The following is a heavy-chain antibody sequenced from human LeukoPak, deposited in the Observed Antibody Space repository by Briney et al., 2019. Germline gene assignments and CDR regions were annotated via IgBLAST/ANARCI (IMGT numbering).Heavy chain of an antibody. V-gene: IGHV1-46*01. CDR2: INPSGGST. CDR1: GYTFTSYY. J-gene: IGHJ4*02. Sequence: ASVKVSCKASGYTFTSYYMHWVRQAPGQGLEWMGIINPSGGSTSYAQKFQGRVTMTRDMSTSTDYMELSSLRSEDTAVYYCARVIGFGELSLGYWGQGTLVTVSS. D-gene: IGHD3-10*01. CDR3: ARVIGFGELSLGY.